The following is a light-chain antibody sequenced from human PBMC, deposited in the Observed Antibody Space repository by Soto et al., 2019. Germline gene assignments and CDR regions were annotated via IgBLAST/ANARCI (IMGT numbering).Light chain of an antibody. CDR1: QSISSY. CDR2: AAS. Sequence: DIQMTQSPSSLSASVGDRVTITCRASQSISSYLNWYQQKPGKAPKLLIYAASTLQFGVPSRFSGSGSGTDFTLTISSLQPEDFAVYYCHQRQSWPRTFGQGTKVDIK. CDR3: HQRQSWPRT. J-gene: IGKJ1*01. V-gene: IGKV1-39*01.